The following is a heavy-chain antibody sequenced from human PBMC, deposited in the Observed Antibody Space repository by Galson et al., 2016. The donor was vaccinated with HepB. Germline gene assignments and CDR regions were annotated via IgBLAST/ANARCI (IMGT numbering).Heavy chain of an antibody. J-gene: IGHJ4*02. D-gene: IGHD1/OR15-1a*01. Sequence: SETLSLTCTVSVDSISSTNYYWVWIRQPPGKGLEWIGTIDNSGSTYYSPSLQSRVTMFVDTSRNQFSLRLSSVTAADTGLYYCASVTTADSDYWGQGTLVTVSS. CDR2: IDNSGST. V-gene: IGHV4-39*01. CDR3: ASVTTADSDY. CDR1: VDSISSTNYY.